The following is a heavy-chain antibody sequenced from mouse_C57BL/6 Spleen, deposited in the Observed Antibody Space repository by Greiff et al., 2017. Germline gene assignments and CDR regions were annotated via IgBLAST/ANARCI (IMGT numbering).Heavy chain of an antibody. CDR1: GYTFPSYW. CDR3: AIGIYYYGSSYVEGAMDY. J-gene: IGHJ4*01. CDR2: IHPSDSDT. Sequence: VQLQQPGAELVKPGASVKVSCKPSGYTFPSYWLPWVKPRPGQALEGIGRIHPSDSDTNYNQKFKGKATLTVDKSSSTAYMQLSSLTSEDSAVYYCAIGIYYYGSSYVEGAMDYWGQGTSVTVSS. D-gene: IGHD1-1*01. V-gene: IGHV1-74*01.